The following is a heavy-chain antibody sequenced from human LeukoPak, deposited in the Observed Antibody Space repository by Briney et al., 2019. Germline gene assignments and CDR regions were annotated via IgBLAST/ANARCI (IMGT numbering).Heavy chain of an antibody. CDR2: ISGSGGTT. CDR1: GFTFSSDA. V-gene: IGHV3-23*01. J-gene: IGHJ1*01. Sequence: GGSLRLSCAASGFTFSSDAMSWVRQVSGQGLEWVSGISGSGGTTYYADSVKGRSTISRDNAKNTLYLQINSLRAEDTAVYYCAAYDSSGYSSKYFHHWGQGTLVTVSS. D-gene: IGHD3-22*01. CDR3: AAYDSSGYSSKYFHH.